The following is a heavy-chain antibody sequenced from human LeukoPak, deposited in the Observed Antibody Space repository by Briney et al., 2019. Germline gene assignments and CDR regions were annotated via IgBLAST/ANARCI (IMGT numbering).Heavy chain of an antibody. J-gene: IGHJ4*02. CDR2: INPNSGGT. V-gene: IGHV1-2*02. D-gene: IGHD3-10*01. CDR3: ARGLATYYYLSGSYLDFDY. CDR1: GYTFTDYY. Sequence: ASVKVSCKASGYTFTDYYMHWVRQAPGQGLEWMGWINPNSGGTNYAQKFQGRVSMTRDTSISTAYMELSRLRSDDTAVYYCARGLATYYYLSGSYLDFDYWGQGTLVTVSS.